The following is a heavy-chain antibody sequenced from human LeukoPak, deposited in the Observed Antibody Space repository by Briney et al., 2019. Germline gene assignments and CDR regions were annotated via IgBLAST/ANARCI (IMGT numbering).Heavy chain of an antibody. CDR1: GFTFSSYS. Sequence: GSLRLSCAASGFTFSSYSMNWVRQAPGKGLEWVSSISSSSSYIYYADSVKGRFTISRDNAKNSLYLQMNSLRAEDTAVYYCARSSVPAAIAWFDPWGQGTLVTVSS. J-gene: IGHJ5*02. V-gene: IGHV3-21*01. CDR2: ISSSSSYI. CDR3: ARSSVPAAIAWFDP. D-gene: IGHD2-2*02.